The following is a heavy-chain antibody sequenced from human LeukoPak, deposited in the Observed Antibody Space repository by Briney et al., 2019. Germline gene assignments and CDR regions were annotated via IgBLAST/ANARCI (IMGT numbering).Heavy chain of an antibody. CDR2: ISWNGARI. CDR3: VKDLVAASEDVRGWYPMDY. CDR1: GFAFAEYT. Sequence: GGSLRLSCAASGFAFAEYTMHWVRQAPGKGLEWVSLISWNGARIHYGDSVKGRFTISRDNSKNSLYLQMNSLRTEDTALYYCVKDLVAASEDVRGWYPMDYWGQGTLVTVSS. J-gene: IGHJ4*02. V-gene: IGHV3-43*01. D-gene: IGHD6-19*01.